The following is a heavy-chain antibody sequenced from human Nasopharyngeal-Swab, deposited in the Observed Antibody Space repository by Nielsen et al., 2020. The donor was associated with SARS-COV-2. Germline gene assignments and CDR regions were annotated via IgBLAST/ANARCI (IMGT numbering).Heavy chain of an antibody. J-gene: IGHJ3*01. Sequence: GESLKISCVSSGFTFSSHGMNWVRQAPGKGLEWVADITSSSSVTHYAESVKGRYTISRDNAKNSLYLQMNSLRAEDTAVYYCAREGEGGFDVWGQGTMVTVSS. CDR1: GFTFSSHG. CDR3: AREGEGGFDV. V-gene: IGHV3-48*01. D-gene: IGHD2-15*01. CDR2: ITSSSSVT.